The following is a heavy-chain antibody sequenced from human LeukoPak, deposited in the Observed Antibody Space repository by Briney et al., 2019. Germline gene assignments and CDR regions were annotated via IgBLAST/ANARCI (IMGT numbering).Heavy chain of an antibody. CDR2: ISYDGSDK. Sequence: PGGSLRLSCAASGFIFSSSDMHWVRQAPGKGLEWVAVISYDGSDKYYADSVKGRFTVSRDNSKKTLYLQMNSLRAEDTAVYYCAKDYGDYWDNYFDYWGQGTLVTVSS. J-gene: IGHJ4*02. CDR3: AKDYGDYWDNYFDY. CDR1: GFIFSSSD. V-gene: IGHV3-30*18. D-gene: IGHD4-17*01.